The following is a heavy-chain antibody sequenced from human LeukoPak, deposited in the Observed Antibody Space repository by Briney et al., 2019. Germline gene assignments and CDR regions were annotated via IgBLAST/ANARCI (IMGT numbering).Heavy chain of an antibody. CDR1: GYSFTSYW. Sequence: GESLKIPCRGSGYSFTSYWIGWVLQLPGKGLEWMVIFYPGYSDNRYRPSFQGQVTISAHKSISTAYLEWSSLKASDTARYYCASRDVVATWYYWGQGTLVTVSS. CDR3: ASRDVVATWYY. D-gene: IGHD5-12*01. J-gene: IGHJ4*02. V-gene: IGHV5-51*01. CDR2: FYPGYSDN.